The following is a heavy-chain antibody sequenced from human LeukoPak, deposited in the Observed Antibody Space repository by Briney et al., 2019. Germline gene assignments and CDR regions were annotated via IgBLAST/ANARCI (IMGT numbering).Heavy chain of an antibody. CDR1: GLTFSSYA. V-gene: IGHV3-23*01. Sequence: TGGSLRLPCAASGLTFSSYAMRWVRQAPGKGLEWVSDITGGGGGTYYADPVKGRFTISRDNAKNSLYLQMNSLRAEDTAVYYCARDSPFTISHYYGMDVWGQGTTVTVSS. D-gene: IGHD3-9*01. J-gene: IGHJ6*02. CDR2: ITGGGGGT. CDR3: ARDSPFTISHYYGMDV.